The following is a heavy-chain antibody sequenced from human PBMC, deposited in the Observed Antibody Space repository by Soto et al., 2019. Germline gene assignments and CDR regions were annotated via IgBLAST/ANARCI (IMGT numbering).Heavy chain of an antibody. Sequence: SVKVSCKASGYTFTSYGISWVRQAPGQGLERMGRISAYNGNTNYAQKLQGRVTMTTDTSTSTAYMELRSLRSDDTAVYYCARVVGALGHWFDPWGQGTLVTVSS. J-gene: IGHJ5*02. CDR2: ISAYNGNT. CDR1: GYTFTSYG. CDR3: ARVVGALGHWFDP. D-gene: IGHD1-26*01. V-gene: IGHV1-18*01.